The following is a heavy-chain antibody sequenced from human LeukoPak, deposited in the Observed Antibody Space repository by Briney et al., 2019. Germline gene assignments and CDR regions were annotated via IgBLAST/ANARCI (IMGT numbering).Heavy chain of an antibody. CDR2: IYYSGST. Sequence: PSETLSLTCTVSGGSISSSSYYWGWIRQPPGKGLEWIGSIYYSGSTYYNPSLKSRVTISVDTSKNQFSLKLSSVTAADTAVYYCARERVTYYFDYWGQGTLVTVSS. CDR3: ARERVTYYFDY. V-gene: IGHV4-39*07. D-gene: IGHD2-21*02. CDR1: GGSISSSSYY. J-gene: IGHJ4*02.